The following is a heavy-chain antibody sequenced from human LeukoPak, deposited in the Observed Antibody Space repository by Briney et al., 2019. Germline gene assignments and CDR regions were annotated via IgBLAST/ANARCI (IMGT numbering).Heavy chain of an antibody. V-gene: IGHV4-61*01. Sequence: PSETLSLTCTVSGGSVSSGPFYWSWIRQSPGKGLELLGYIYHSGNTNYNPSLKSRVTISIDTSKNQFSLKLNSVTAADTAMYYCARRSFDYGDYGRPFDMWGQGTTVAVSS. D-gene: IGHD4-17*01. CDR3: ARRSFDYGDYGRPFDM. CDR2: IYHSGNT. J-gene: IGHJ3*02. CDR1: GGSVSSGPFY.